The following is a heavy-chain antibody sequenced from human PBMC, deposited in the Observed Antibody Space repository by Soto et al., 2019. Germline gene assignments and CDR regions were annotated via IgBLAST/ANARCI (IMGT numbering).Heavy chain of an antibody. V-gene: IGHV4-34*01. J-gene: IGHJ3*02. CDR1: GGSFSGYY. D-gene: IGHD1-26*01. CDR2: INHSGST. Sequence: QVQLQQWGAGLLKPSETLSLTCAVYGGSFSGYYWSWIRQPPGKGLEWLGEINHSGSTNYNPSLKSRDSISVDTSKNQFSLKLSSVTAADTAVYYCARGLVVGGAFDIWGQGTMVTVSS. CDR3: ARGLVVGGAFDI.